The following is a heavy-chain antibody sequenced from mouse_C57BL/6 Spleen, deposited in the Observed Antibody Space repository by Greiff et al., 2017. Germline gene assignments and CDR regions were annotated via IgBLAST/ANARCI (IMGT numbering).Heavy chain of an antibody. CDR1: GYTFTSYD. J-gene: IGHJ2*01. CDR2: IDPRDGST. V-gene: IGHV1-85*01. D-gene: IGHD1-1*01. Sequence: VKLMESGPELVKPGASVKLSCKASGYTFTSYDINWVKQRPGQGLEWIGWIDPRDGSTKYNKKFKGKATLTVDTSSSTAYMELHSLTSEDAAVYFCARRHYYYGSFDYWGQGTTLTVSS. CDR3: ARRHYYYGSFDY.